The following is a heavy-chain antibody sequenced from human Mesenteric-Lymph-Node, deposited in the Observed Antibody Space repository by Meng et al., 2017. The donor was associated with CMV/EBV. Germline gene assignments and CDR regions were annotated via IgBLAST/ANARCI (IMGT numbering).Heavy chain of an antibody. V-gene: IGHV3-21*01. CDR3: ARDGLSAFCGGDCPYYFDS. CDR2: ISSDSSHI. Sequence: GESLKISCAASGFTVSSNYMSWVRQAPGKGLEWVSSISSDSSHINDADSVRGRFTISRDNAKNSLYLQMNSLRAEDTAVYYCARDGLSAFCGGDCPYYFDSWGQGTLVTVSS. CDR1: GFTVSSNY. D-gene: IGHD2-21*01. J-gene: IGHJ4*02.